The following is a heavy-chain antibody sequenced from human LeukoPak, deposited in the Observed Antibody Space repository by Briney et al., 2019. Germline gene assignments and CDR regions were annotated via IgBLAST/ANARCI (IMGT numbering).Heavy chain of an antibody. Sequence: GESLKISCEGSGYSFSNFWIIWVRQMPGKGLEWIGRVDPTDSYTNNSTSFQGHVSISVDESVTTAYLQWSSLKASDTAMYYCARRSMVRGVIDYFDYWGQGTLVTVSS. CDR1: GYSFSNFW. V-gene: IGHV5-10-1*01. D-gene: IGHD3-10*01. CDR3: ARRSMVRGVIDYFDY. J-gene: IGHJ4*02. CDR2: VDPTDSYT.